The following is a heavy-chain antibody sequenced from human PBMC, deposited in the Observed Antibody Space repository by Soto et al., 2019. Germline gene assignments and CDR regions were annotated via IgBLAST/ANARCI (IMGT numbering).Heavy chain of an antibody. CDR1: GFTFSSYS. J-gene: IGHJ5*02. Sequence: GGSLRLSCAASGFTFSSYSMNWVRQAPGKGLEWVSSISSSSSYIYYADSVKGRFTISRDNAKNSLYLQMNSLRAEDTAVYYCARDPQEGWFDPWGQGTLVTVSS. CDR3: ARDPQEGWFDP. CDR2: ISSSSSYI. V-gene: IGHV3-21*01.